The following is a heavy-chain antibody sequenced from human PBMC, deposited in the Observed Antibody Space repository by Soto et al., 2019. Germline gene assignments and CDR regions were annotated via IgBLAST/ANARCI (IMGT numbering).Heavy chain of an antibody. CDR3: ARVLFYGSGSFDAFDI. Sequence: QVQLQESGPGLVKPSQTLSLTCTVSGGSISSGGYYWSWIRQHPGKGLEWIGYIYYSGSTYYNPSLKSRVTISADTSKNQFSLKLSSVTAADTAVYYCARVLFYGSGSFDAFDIWGQGTMVTVSS. J-gene: IGHJ3*02. CDR1: GGSISSGGYY. D-gene: IGHD3-10*01. V-gene: IGHV4-31*03. CDR2: IYYSGST.